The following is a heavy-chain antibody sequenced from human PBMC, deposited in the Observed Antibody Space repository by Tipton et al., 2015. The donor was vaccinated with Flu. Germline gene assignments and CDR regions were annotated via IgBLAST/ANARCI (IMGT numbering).Heavy chain of an antibody. Sequence: TLSLTCTVSGASLSGGGYYWSWIRQYPGKGLEWIGHILGNGNTFYKPSLKSRFTLSLGTSKTQFSLNVTSVTAADTAVYYCATLAITALYDFDYWGQGTLVTVSS. CDR3: ATLAITALYDFDY. D-gene: IGHD1-20*01. V-gene: IGHV4-31*03. CDR1: GASLSGGGYY. J-gene: IGHJ4*02. CDR2: ILGNGNT.